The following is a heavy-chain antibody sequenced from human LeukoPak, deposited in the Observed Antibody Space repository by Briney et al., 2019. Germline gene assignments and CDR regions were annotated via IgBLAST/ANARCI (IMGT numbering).Heavy chain of an antibody. CDR3: ARDLGGIAGS. J-gene: IGHJ1*01. CDR1: GFTFSSYS. Sequence: GGSLRLSCAASGFTFSSYSMNWVRQAPGKGLEWVSSISSSSSYIYYADPVQGRFTIYRDNSKNTLYLQMNSLRAEDTALYYCARDLGGIAGSWGQGALVTVSS. V-gene: IGHV3-21*01. CDR2: ISSSSSYI. D-gene: IGHD1-26*01.